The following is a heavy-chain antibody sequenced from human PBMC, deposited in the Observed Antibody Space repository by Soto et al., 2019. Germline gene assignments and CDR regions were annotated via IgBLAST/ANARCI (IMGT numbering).Heavy chain of an antibody. CDR1: GFTFSSYS. CDR3: ARAYYYDSSGYYSSTQAFDS. D-gene: IGHD3-22*01. V-gene: IGHV3-21*01. Sequence: LRLSCAASGFTFSSYSMNWVRQARGKGLEWVSSISSSSSYIYYADSVKGRFTISRDNAKNSLYLQMNSLRAEDTAVYYCARAYYYDSSGYYSSTQAFDSWGQGALVTVSS. CDR2: ISSSSSYI. J-gene: IGHJ4*02.